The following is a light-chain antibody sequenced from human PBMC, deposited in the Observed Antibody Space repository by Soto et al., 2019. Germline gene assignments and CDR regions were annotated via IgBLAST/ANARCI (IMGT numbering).Light chain of an antibody. Sequence: EIVMTQSPATLSVSPGERATLSCRASQSVSSNLAWYQQKPGQAPRLLIYGASSRATGIPDRFSDSGSGTDFILTISRLEPEDFAVYYCQQYGSSPPITFGQGTRLEIK. CDR1: QSVSSN. CDR3: QQYGSSPPIT. J-gene: IGKJ5*01. CDR2: GAS. V-gene: IGKV3-20*01.